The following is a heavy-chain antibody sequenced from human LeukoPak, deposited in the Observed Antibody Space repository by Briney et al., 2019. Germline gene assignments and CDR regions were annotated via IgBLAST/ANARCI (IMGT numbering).Heavy chain of an antibody. CDR1: GFTFSNYA. Sequence: SGRSLRLSCAASGFTFSNYAMHWVRQAPGKGLEWVAVISYDGNNKFYADSVKGRFTISRDNSRNTMYLQMNSLRAEDTAVYYCAKGGIPAGPDYWGQGTLVTVSS. D-gene: IGHD6-13*01. V-gene: IGHV3-30*18. CDR3: AKGGIPAGPDY. CDR2: ISYDGNNK. J-gene: IGHJ4*02.